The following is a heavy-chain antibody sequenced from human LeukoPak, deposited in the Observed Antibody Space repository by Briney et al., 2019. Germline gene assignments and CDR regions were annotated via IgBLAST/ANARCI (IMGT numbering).Heavy chain of an antibody. CDR3: ARQHDSYHYYYVDV. Sequence: NASETLSLTCAVSGYSISSGYYWIWIRQPPGKGLEWIGSLYHSDSIYYSPSLESRVTMSVDTSKNQFSLKLSFVTAADTAVYYCARQHDSYHYYYVDVWGTGTTVTVSS. CDR2: LYHSDSI. V-gene: IGHV4-38-2*01. J-gene: IGHJ6*03. D-gene: IGHD6-13*01. CDR1: GYSISSGYY.